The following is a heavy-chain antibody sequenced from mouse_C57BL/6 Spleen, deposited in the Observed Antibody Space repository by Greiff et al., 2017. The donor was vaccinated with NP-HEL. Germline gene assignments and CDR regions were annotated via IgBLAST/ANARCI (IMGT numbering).Heavy chain of an antibody. D-gene: IGHD1-1*01. Sequence: EVMLVESGGGLVQPGGSLKLSCAASGFTFSDYYMYWVRQTPEKRLEWVAYISNGGGSTYYPDTVKGRFTISRDNAKNTLYLQMSRLKSEDTAMYYCARFTTEYYYAMDYWGQGTSVTVSS. J-gene: IGHJ4*01. CDR2: ISNGGGST. V-gene: IGHV5-12*01. CDR3: ARFTTEYYYAMDY. CDR1: GFTFSDYY.